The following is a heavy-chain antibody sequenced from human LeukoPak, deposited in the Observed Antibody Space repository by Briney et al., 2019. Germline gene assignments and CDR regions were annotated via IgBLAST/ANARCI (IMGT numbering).Heavy chain of an antibody. J-gene: IGHJ4*02. CDR1: GYSISSGYY. D-gene: IGHD5-12*01. V-gene: IGHV4-38-2*02. CDR2: ISHNGNT. CDR3: AGASSGEYRDYDPFGYFDY. Sequence: PSETLSLTCTASGYSISSGYYWGCVRQPPGKGLEWIGSISHNGNTYYNPPHMSRVTLSVDTSKNLFSLNLSSVTAADTAVYYCAGASSGEYRDYDPFGYFDYWGQGILVTVSS.